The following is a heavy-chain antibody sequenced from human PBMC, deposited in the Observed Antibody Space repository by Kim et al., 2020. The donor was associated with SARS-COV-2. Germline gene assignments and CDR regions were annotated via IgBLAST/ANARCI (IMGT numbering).Heavy chain of an antibody. V-gene: IGHV3-33*01. CDR2: IWYDGSNK. CDR3: AREVYGPLYYYGMDV. D-gene: IGHD3-10*01. J-gene: IGHJ6*02. Sequence: GGSLRLSCAASGFTFSSYGMHWVRQAPGKGLEWVAVIWYDGSNKYYADSVKGRFTISRDNSKNTLYLQMNSLRAEDTAVYYCAREVYGPLYYYGMDVWGQGTTVTVSS. CDR1: GFTFSSYG.